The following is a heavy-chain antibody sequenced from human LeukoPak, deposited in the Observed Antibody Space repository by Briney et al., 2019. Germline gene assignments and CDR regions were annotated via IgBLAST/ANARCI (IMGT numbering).Heavy chain of an antibody. Sequence: ASVKVSCKASGYTFTGYYMHWVRQAPGQGLEWMGWINPNSGGTNYAQKFQVRGTMTRDTSISTAYMEQSRLRSDDTAVYYCARSAESSSWVEFDYWGQGTLVTVSS. V-gene: IGHV1-2*02. CDR2: INPNSGGT. J-gene: IGHJ4*02. CDR3: ARSAESSSWVEFDY. D-gene: IGHD6-13*01. CDR1: GYTFTGYY.